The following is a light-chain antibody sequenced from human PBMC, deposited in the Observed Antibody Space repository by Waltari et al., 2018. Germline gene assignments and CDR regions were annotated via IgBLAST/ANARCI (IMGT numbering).Light chain of an antibody. V-gene: IGLV1-44*01. J-gene: IGLJ1*01. CDR3: VAWDVSLSGYV. CDR1: SSNIGSRP. CDR2: DSN. Sequence: QSVLTQPPSASGTPGQRVTISCSGSSSNIGSRPVNWYQQFPGTTPKLLIHDSNQRPSGGPDRFSGSRSGTSASLASSGLQSEDEADYYCVAWDVSLSGYVFGTGTKVTVL.